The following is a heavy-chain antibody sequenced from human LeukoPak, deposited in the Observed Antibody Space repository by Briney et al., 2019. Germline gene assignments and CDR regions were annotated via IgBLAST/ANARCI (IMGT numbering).Heavy chain of an antibody. CDR1: GGTFSSYA. D-gene: IGHD5-24*01. J-gene: IGHJ4*02. V-gene: IGHV1-69*13. CDR3: ARDRDGYNLEGFDY. CDR2: IIPIFGTA. Sequence: ASVKVSCKASGGTFSSYAISWVRQAPGQGLEWMGGIIPIFGTATYAQKFQGRVTITADESTSTAYMELSSLRSEDTAVYYCARDRDGYNLEGFDYWAREPWSPSPQ.